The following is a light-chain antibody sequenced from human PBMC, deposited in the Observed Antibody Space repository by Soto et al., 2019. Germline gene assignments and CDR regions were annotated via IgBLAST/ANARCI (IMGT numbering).Light chain of an antibody. V-gene: IGKV3-15*01. J-gene: IGKJ5*01. CDR3: QQYKSWPIT. CDR1: QSVSSN. CDR2: GTS. Sequence: EIVLTQSPATLSLSPGERATLSCRASQSVSSNNLAWYQQKPGQAPRLLIYGTSTRATGIPARFSGSGSGTEFTLTISGLQSEDSAIYFCQQYKSWPITFGQGTRLEIK.